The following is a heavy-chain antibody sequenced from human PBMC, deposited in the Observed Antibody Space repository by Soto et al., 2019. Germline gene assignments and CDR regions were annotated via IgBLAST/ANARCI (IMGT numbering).Heavy chain of an antibody. Sequence: QVQLVESGGGVVQPGRSLRLSCAASGFTFSSHAMHWVRQAPGKGLEWVAVIWYDGSKEYYGDSVKGRFTTSRDDSKNTLHLQMNSLRDEDTAVYYCARDPGYSRFDFDYWGQGTLVTVSS. J-gene: IGHJ4*02. CDR3: ARDPGYSRFDFDY. CDR1: GFTFSSHA. V-gene: IGHV3-33*01. CDR2: IWYDGSKE. D-gene: IGHD5-18*01.